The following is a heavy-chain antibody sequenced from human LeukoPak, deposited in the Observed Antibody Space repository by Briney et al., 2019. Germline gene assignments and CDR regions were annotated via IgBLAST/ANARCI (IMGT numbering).Heavy chain of an antibody. CDR1: GFTFSSYG. CDR3: ARAARLGHAFDI. CDR2: IWYGGSNK. D-gene: IGHD6-6*01. J-gene: IGHJ3*02. V-gene: IGHV3-33*08. Sequence: GGSLRLSCAASGFTFSSYGMHWVRQAPGKGLEWVAVIWYGGSNKYYADSVKGRFTISRDNSKNTLYLQMNSLRAEDTAVYYCARAARLGHAFDIWGQGTMVTVSS.